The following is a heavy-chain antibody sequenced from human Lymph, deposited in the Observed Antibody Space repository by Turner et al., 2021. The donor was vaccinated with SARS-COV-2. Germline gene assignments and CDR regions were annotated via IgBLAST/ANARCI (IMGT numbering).Heavy chain of an antibody. V-gene: IGHV3-21*01. Sequence: EVQLVESGGGLVKPGGSLRLSCAASGFTFSTYSMNWVRQAPGKGLDWISYISSSSSYIYYADSVKGRFTISRDDAKNSLYLQMNSLRAEDTAVYYCARDIPTTADYFDYWGQGTLVTVSS. J-gene: IGHJ4*02. CDR3: ARDIPTTADYFDY. CDR1: GFTFSTYS. CDR2: ISSSSSYI. D-gene: IGHD4-17*01.